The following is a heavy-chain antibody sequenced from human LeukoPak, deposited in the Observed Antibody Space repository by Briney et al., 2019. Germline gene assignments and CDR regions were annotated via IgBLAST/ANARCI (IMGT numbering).Heavy chain of an antibody. Sequence: SGTLSLTCTVSGGSISSSNWWNWVRQPPGKGLEWIGEIYHSGSTNYNPSLKSRATISVDKSKNQFSLNLSSVTAADTAVYYCARDGSSSRVPAFNIWGRGTMVTVSS. D-gene: IGHD6-6*01. CDR1: GGSISSSNW. CDR3: ARDGSSSRVPAFNI. CDR2: IYHSGST. J-gene: IGHJ3*02. V-gene: IGHV4-4*02.